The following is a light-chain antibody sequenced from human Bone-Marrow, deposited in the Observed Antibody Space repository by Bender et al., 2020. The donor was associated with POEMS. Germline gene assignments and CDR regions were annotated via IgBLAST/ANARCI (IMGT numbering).Light chain of an antibody. CDR2: SNN. V-gene: IGLV1-44*01. J-gene: IGLJ3*02. CDR1: SSNLGNNA. CDR3: SSWDDSLNGWV. Sequence: QSVLTQPPLASGTPGQSVTISCSGTSSNLGNNAANWYQHVPGTAPKLLIYSNNQRPSGVPDRFSASTSGTSASLAISGLHSDDEADYYCSSWDDSLNGWVFGGGTKLTVL.